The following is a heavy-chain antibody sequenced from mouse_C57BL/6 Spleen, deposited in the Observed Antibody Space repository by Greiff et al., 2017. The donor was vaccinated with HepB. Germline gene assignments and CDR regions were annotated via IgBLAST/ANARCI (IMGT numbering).Heavy chain of an antibody. Sequence: EVKLVESGPGLVKPSQSLSLTCSVTGYSITSGYYWNWIRQFPGNKLEWMGYISYDGSNNYNPSLKNRISITRDTSKNQFFLKLNSVTTEDTATYYCARHSGSSYGGNYFDYWGQGTTLTVSS. D-gene: IGHD1-1*01. CDR2: ISYDGSN. V-gene: IGHV3-6*01. J-gene: IGHJ2*01. CDR1: GYSITSGYY. CDR3: ARHSGSSYGGNYFDY.